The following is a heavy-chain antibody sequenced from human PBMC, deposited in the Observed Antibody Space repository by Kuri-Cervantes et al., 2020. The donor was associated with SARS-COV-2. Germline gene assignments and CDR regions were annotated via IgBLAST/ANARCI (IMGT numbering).Heavy chain of an antibody. D-gene: IGHD3-22*01. V-gene: IGHV3-23*03. CDR3: AKDQDYYDSSGQFDY. CDR1: GFTFSSYA. J-gene: IGHJ4*02. CDR2: IYSGGSST. Sequence: GVSLKISCAASGFTFSSYAMSWVRQAPGKGLEWVSVIYSGGSSTYYADSVKGRFTISRDNSKNTLYLQMNSLRAEDTAVYYCAKDQDYYDSSGQFDYWGQGTLVTVSS.